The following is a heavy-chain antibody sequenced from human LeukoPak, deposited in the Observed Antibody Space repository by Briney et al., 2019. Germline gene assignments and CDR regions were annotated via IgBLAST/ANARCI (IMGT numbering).Heavy chain of an antibody. CDR3: ARGDYSSSWYEYNWFDP. CDR1: GGSISSSSYY. V-gene: IGHV4-39*07. Sequence: SETLSLTCTVSGGSISSSSYYWGWIRQPPGKGLEWIGSIYYSGSTYYNPSLKSRVTISVDTSKNQFSLKLSSVAAADTAVYYCARGDYSSSWYEYNWFDPWGQGTLVTVSS. J-gene: IGHJ5*02. D-gene: IGHD6-13*01. CDR2: IYYSGST.